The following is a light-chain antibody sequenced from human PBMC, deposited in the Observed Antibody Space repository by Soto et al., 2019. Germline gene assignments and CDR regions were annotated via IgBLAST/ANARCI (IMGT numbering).Light chain of an antibody. V-gene: IGKV1-5*03. J-gene: IGKJ1*01. Sequence: IPRTQSPSTPSASVGDRVTLTCRASQSISSWLAWYQQKPGKAPKLLIYKASSLESGVPSRFSGSGSGTEFTLTISSLQPDDIATNYFQQYYIYPRTFGQGTKVDIK. CDR2: KAS. CDR1: QSISSW. CDR3: QQYYIYPRT.